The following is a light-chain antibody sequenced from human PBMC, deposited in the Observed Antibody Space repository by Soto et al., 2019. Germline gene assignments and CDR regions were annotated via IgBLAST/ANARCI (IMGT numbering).Light chain of an antibody. CDR1: SGSVSTSYY. CDR3: VLYMGSGSWV. Sequence: QAVVTQEPSFSVSPGRTVTLTCGLSSGSVSTSYYPSWYQQTPGQVPRTLIYSTNTRSSGVPDRFSGSILGNKAALTITGAQADDESDYYCVLYMGSGSWVFGGGTKLTVL. V-gene: IGLV8-61*01. J-gene: IGLJ3*02. CDR2: STN.